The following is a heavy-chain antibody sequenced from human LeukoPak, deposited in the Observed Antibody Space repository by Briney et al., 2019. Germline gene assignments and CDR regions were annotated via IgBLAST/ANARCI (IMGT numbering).Heavy chain of an antibody. CDR2: ICESGTT. CDR1: GGSISYRSYC. J-gene: IGHJ4*02. D-gene: IGHD1-26*01. Sequence: SETLSLTCTVSGGSISYRSYCWGWIRQPPGKGQEWIGSICESGTTYYNPSLKSRVTMSVDTSKNQFSLKVSSVTAADTAVYYCARNLVFTTTQNYFDYWRQGTLVTVSS. V-gene: IGHV4-39*01. CDR3: ARNLVFTTTQNYFDY.